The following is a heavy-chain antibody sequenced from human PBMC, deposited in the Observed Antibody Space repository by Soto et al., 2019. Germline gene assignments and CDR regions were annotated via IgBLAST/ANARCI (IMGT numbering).Heavy chain of an antibody. CDR1: GYSFTSYW. J-gene: IGHJ6*02. D-gene: IGHD2-2*01. Sequence: GESLKISCKGSGYSFTSYWIGWVRQMPGKGLEWMGIIYPGDSDTRYSPSFQGQVTIPADKSISTAYLQWSSLKASDTAMYYCARLGRCSSTSCYYYYGMDVWGQGTTVTVSS. CDR3: ARLGRCSSTSCYYYYGMDV. CDR2: IYPGDSDT. V-gene: IGHV5-51*01.